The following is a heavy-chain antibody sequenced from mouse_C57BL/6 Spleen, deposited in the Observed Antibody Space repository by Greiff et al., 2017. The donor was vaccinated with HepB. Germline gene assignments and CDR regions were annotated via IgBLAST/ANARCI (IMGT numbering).Heavy chain of an antibody. CDR2: ISYSGST. Sequence: EVQLQQSGPGMVKPSQSLSLTCTVTGYSITSGYDWHWIRHFPGNKLEWMGYISYSGSTNYNPSLKSRISITHDTSKNHFFLKLNSVTTEDTATYYCAREWEYFDYWGQGTTLTVSS. V-gene: IGHV3-1*01. CDR3: AREWEYFDY. CDR1: GYSITSGYD. J-gene: IGHJ2*01. D-gene: IGHD4-1*01.